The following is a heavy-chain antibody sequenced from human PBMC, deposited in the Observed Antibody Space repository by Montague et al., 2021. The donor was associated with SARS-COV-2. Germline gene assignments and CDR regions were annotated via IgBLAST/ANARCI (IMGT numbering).Heavy chain of an antibody. Sequence: TLSLTCTVSGASISTGIHYWSWIRQPAGKGLEWIGRIRTTGHTDYNSSLESRVFMSVDTSTNQFSLGLTSVTAADTAVYFCARFGSGTLEFDLWGQGTLVTVSS. CDR3: ARFGSGTLEFDL. J-gene: IGHJ4*02. V-gene: IGHV4-61*02. CDR1: GASISTGIHY. D-gene: IGHD1-26*01. CDR2: IRTTGHT.